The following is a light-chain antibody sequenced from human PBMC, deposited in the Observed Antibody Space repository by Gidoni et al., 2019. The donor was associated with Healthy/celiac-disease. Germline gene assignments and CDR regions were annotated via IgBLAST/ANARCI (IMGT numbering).Light chain of an antibody. CDR1: QSVSSSY. CDR3: QQYGSSYT. V-gene: IGKV3-20*01. Sequence: ETVLTQSPGTLSLSPGERATLSCRASQSVSSSYLARYQQKTGQAPSLLIYGASSRAPGIPDRFCGSGSGTDFTLTISRLEPEDFAVYYCQQYGSSYTFGQGTKLEIK. CDR2: GAS. J-gene: IGKJ2*01.